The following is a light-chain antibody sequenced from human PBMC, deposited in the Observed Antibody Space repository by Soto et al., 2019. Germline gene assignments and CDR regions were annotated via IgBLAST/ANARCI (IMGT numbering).Light chain of an antibody. CDR1: QGLEPSDGNIY. V-gene: IGKV2-30*02. J-gene: IGKJ2*01. CDR2: EIS. Sequence: DVVLTQSPLSLSVTLGQPASISCRSSQGLEPSDGNIYSHWYHQRPGQSPRRLIYEISNRESGVPDRFSGSGSGTDFTLRISRVEAEDVGVYYCMQHSHWPHTFGQGTELEIK. CDR3: MQHSHWPHT.